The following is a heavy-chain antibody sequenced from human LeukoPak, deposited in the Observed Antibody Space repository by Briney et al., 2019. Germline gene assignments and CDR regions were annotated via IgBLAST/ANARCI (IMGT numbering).Heavy chain of an antibody. CDR2: IYPGDSDT. CDR3: ARHLNPGRVWSGYYS. Sequence: GESLKISCQTSGYSFTSYWIGSVRQMPGKGLEWMGIIYPGDSDTRYSPSFQGQVTISADKSISTAYLQWSSLKASDTAMYYCARHLNPGRVWSGYYSWGQGTLVTVSS. D-gene: IGHD3-3*01. J-gene: IGHJ4*02. V-gene: IGHV5-51*01. CDR1: GYSFTSYW.